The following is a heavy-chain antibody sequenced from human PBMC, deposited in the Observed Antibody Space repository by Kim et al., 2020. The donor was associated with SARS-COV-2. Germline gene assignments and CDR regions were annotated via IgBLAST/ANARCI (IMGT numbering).Heavy chain of an antibody. Sequence: SETLSLTCSVSGGSMNTPGNYWAWIRQPPGKGLESIGNIYYTGTTYYSPSLASRVTISLHTPTKQFSLKLDSVTAADTAVYYCASCYVDYALCYSWGHGT. D-gene: IGHD4-17*01. V-gene: IGHV4-39*01. CDR2: IYYTGTT. J-gene: IGHJ5*01. CDR3: ASCYVDYALCYS. CDR1: GGSMNTPGNY.